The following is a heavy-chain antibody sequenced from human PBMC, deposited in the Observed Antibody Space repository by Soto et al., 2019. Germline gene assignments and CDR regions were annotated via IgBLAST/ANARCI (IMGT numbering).Heavy chain of an antibody. V-gene: IGHV4-34*01. CDR3: ARYNWGAMGAFDI. D-gene: IGHD1-1*01. Sequence: SETLSLTCAVYGGSFSGYYWSWIRQSPGKGLEWIGEINHSGSTNYNPSLKSRVTISVDTSKNQFSLKLSSVTAADTAVYYCARYNWGAMGAFDIWGQGTMVTVSS. CDR2: INHSGST. CDR1: GGSFSGYY. J-gene: IGHJ3*02.